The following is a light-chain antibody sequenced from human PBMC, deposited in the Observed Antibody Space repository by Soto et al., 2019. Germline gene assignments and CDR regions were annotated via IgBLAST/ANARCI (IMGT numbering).Light chain of an antibody. V-gene: IGLV2-11*01. J-gene: IGLJ2*01. CDR1: SSDVGGYNY. CDR3: CSYAGSCTCGVV. CDR2: DVS. Sequence: QSALTQPRSVSGSPGQSVTISCTGTSSDVGGYNYVSWYQQHPGKAPKLMIYDVSKRPSGVPDRFSGSKSGNTASLTISGLQAEDEADYYCCSYAGSCTCGVVFGGGTKLTVL.